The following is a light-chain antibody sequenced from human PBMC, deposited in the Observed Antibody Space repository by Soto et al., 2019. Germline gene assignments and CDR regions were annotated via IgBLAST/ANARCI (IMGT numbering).Light chain of an antibody. CDR3: HYYDKWPPGT. CDR1: QNILSN. CDR2: YAA. J-gene: IGKJ1*01. Sequence: EIVMTHSPGTLALSAGERATLSCRASQNILSNLAWYQQKPGQAPRLLIFYAAARAVDITGRFSGSKSGTEFTLTISSLQPEDFAVYYCHYYDKWPPGTFGQGTKVDIK. V-gene: IGKV3D-15*01.